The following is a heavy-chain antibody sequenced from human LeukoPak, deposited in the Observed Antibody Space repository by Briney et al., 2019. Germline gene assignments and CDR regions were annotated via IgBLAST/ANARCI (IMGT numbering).Heavy chain of an antibody. D-gene: IGHD6-13*01. V-gene: IGHV1-2*02. CDR2: INPNSGGT. CDR3: ASGGRHSSSWYPVNY. J-gene: IGHJ4*02. CDR1: GYTFTAYY. Sequence: ASVTVSSTASGYTFTAYYMHWVRQAPGQGLEWMGWINPNSGGTNYAQKFQGRVTMTRDTSISTAYMELSRLRSDDTAVYYCASGGRHSSSWYPVNYWDQGTLVTVSS.